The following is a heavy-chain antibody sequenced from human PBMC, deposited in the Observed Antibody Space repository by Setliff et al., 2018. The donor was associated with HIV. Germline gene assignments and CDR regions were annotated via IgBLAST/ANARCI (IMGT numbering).Heavy chain of an antibody. J-gene: IGHJ5*02. CDR3: ARGAGAFGAKLDT. CDR1: GGSIKDYY. V-gene: IGHV4-59*01. CDR2: MSFSANS. Sequence: KPSETLSLTCNVSGGSIKDYYWSWIRQPPGKGLEWLGYMSFSANSNYNPSLKNRITISIYTSKNQFSLRMKSVTAADAAIYYCARGAGAFGAKLDTWGQGSLVTVSS. D-gene: IGHD3-10*01.